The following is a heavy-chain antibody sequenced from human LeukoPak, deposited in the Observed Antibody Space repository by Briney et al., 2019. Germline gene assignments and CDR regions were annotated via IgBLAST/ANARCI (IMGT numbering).Heavy chain of an antibody. J-gene: IGHJ4*02. CDR2: VNAVGST. CDR1: GGSLSGYY. Sequence: SETLSVTCAVSGGSLSGYYWNWIRQPPGKRLEWIGYVNAVGSTKYNPSLSSRLTISVDKSKNQFSLKLNSVTAADSAVYFCARRVPAASGGGFDYWGQGTLVAVSS. CDR3: ARRVPAASGGGFDY. V-gene: IGHV4-4*08. D-gene: IGHD2-2*01.